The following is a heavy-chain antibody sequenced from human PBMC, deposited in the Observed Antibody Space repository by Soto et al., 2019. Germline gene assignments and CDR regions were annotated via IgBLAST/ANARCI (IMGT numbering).Heavy chain of an antibody. Sequence: ASVKVSCKASHYTSTTYGVSWVRQAPGQGLEWMGWINIHNGDTNYAQKFQGRVTMTTDTSTSTAYMELRSLKSDDTAVYYCARERVVGPSDPWGQGTLVTVSS. V-gene: IGHV1-18*01. CDR2: INIHNGDT. CDR3: ARERVVGPSDP. D-gene: IGHD1-26*01. J-gene: IGHJ5*02. CDR1: HYTSTTYG.